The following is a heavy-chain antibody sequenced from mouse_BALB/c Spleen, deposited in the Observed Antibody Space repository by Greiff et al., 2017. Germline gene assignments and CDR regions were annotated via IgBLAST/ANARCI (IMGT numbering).Heavy chain of an antibody. Sequence: VHVKQSGPELGKPGASVKISCKASGYSFTGYNMYWVKQSHRKSLEWIGYIDPYNGGTSYNQKSKGKATLTVDKSSSTAYMHLNSLTSEDSAIYYCAREDDYESFAYWGQGTLVTVSA. CDR3: AREDDYESFAY. J-gene: IGHJ3*01. CDR2: IDPYNGGT. CDR1: GYSFTGYN. D-gene: IGHD2-4*01. V-gene: IGHV1S135*01.